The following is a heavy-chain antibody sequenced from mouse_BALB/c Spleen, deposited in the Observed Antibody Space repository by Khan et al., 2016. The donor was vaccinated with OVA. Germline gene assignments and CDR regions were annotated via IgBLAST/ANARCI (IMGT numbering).Heavy chain of an antibody. Sequence: VQLKQSGPGLVKPSQSLSLTCTVTGYSITSVYAWNWIRQFPGNKLEWMGYISYSGSTCYNPSLRSRIFITRDSSKNQFFLLLNSVTTEDTATCYCARKNYYGYAMDYGGQGTSVTVSS. CDR2: ISYSGST. J-gene: IGHJ4*01. CDR3: ARKNYYGYAMDY. V-gene: IGHV3-2*02. D-gene: IGHD1-1*01. CDR1: GYSITSVYA.